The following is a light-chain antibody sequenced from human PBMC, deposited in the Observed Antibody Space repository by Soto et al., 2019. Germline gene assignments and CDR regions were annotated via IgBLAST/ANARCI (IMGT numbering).Light chain of an antibody. CDR3: QQYNSWPIT. V-gene: IGKV3-15*01. Sequence: EILMTQSPASRSLSPGERATLSWRASQSVDRNLAWYQQKPGQAPRTLIYGASTRATGISARFSGSGSGTEFTLTISSLKYEDFAVYYGQQYNSWPITFGQGTRLENK. CDR2: GAS. CDR1: QSVDRN. J-gene: IGKJ5*01.